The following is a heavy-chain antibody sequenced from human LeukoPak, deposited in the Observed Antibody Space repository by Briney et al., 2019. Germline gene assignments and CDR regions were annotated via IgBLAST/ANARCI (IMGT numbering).Heavy chain of an antibody. CDR3: ALRGVWGSYRQKDDY. D-gene: IGHD3-16*02. CDR1: GGSFSGYY. Sequence: PSETLSLTCAVYGGSFSGYYWSWIRQPPGKGLEWIGEINHSGSTNYNPSLKSRVTISVDTSKNQFSLKLSSVTAADTAVYYCALRGVWGSYRQKDDYWGQGTLVTVSS. CDR2: INHSGST. V-gene: IGHV4-34*01. J-gene: IGHJ4*02.